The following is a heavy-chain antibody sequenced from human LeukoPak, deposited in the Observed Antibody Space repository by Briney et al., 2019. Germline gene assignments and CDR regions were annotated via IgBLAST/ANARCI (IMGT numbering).Heavy chain of an antibody. CDR1: GGTFSSYA. J-gene: IGHJ4*02. Sequence: ASVTVSCTASGGTFSSYAISWVRQAPGQGLEWMGWISAYNGNTNYAQKLQGRVTMTTDTSTSTAYMELRSLRSDDTAVYYCARGKGSHYVIWGQGTLVTVSS. V-gene: IGHV1-18*01. D-gene: IGHD3-16*01. CDR2: ISAYNGNT. CDR3: ARGKGSHYVI.